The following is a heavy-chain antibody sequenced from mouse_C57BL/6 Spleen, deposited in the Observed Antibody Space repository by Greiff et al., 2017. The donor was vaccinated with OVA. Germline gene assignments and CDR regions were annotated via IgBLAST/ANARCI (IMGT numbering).Heavy chain of an antibody. CDR1: GCTFTSYW. D-gene: IGHD2-5*01. V-gene: IGHV1-64*01. J-gene: IGHJ4*01. CDR3: AYSNYYAMDY. Sequence: QVQLQQPGAELVKPGASVKLSCKASGCTFTSYWMHWVKQRPGQGLEWIGMIHPNSGSTNYNEKFKSKATLTVDKSSSTAYMQLSSLTSEDSAVYYCAYSNYYAMDYWGQGTSVTVSS. CDR2: IHPNSGST.